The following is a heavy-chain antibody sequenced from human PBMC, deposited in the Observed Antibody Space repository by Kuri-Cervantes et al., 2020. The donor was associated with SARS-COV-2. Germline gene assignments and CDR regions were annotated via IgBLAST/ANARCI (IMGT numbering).Heavy chain of an antibody. V-gene: IGHV3-23*01. CDR3: AKDNSENGRGYWYFDL. CDR2: ISDSGGST. J-gene: IGHJ2*01. Sequence: GGSLRLSCAASGFTFSGYAMSWVRQAPGKGLEWVSAISDSGGSTYYADSVKGRFTISRDNSKNTLYLQMNTLRAEDTAVYYCAKDNSENGRGYWYFDLWGRGTLVTVSS. D-gene: IGHD1-1*01. CDR1: GFTFSGYA.